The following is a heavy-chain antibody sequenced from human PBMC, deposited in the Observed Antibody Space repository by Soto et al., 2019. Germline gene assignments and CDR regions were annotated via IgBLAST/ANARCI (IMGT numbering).Heavy chain of an antibody. J-gene: IGHJ4*02. D-gene: IGHD2-8*01. V-gene: IGHV4-4*02. CDR3: SRDRRNFGVPFYS. CDR1: GASVSSSNW. Sequence: QVQLQESGPGLVKPSETLSLTCDVFGASVSSSNWWSWVRQSPGRGLEWIGEVFHGGSTNYNPSLKSRVSISVDKSRNQFSLKLYSLTAADTAVYYCSRDRRNFGVPFYSWGQGTLVTVSS. CDR2: VFHGGST.